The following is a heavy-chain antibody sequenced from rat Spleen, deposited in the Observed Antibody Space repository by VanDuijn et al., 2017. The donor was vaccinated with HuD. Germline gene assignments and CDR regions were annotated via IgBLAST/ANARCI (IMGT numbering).Heavy chain of an antibody. D-gene: IGHD1-1*01. CDR3: TRDLDYSAPFDY. CDR2: ITNTGGST. J-gene: IGHJ2*01. V-gene: IGHV5-31*01. CDR1: GFTFNNYW. Sequence: EVQLVESGGGLVQPGRSMKLSCAASGFTFNNYWMTWIRQAPGKGLEWVASITNTGGSTYYPDSVKGRFTISRDNAKSTLYLQMNSLRSEDTATYYCTRDLDYSAPFDYWGQGVMVTVSS.